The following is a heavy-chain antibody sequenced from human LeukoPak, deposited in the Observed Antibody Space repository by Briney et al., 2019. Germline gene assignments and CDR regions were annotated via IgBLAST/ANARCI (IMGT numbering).Heavy chain of an antibody. V-gene: IGHV1-69*06. CDR1: GGTFSSYA. Sequence: PGASVKVSCKASGGTFSSYATSWERQAPGQGLEWVGGIIPIFGTANYAQKFQGRVTITADKSTSTAYMELSSLRSEDTAVYYCARAVPEGYSSGWYGGAFDYWGQGTLVTVSS. J-gene: IGHJ4*02. CDR3: ARAVPEGYSSGWYGGAFDY. D-gene: IGHD6-19*01. CDR2: IIPIFGTA.